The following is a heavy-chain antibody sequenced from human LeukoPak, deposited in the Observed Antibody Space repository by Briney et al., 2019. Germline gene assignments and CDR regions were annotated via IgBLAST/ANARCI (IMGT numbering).Heavy chain of an antibody. CDR3: ARESVLYYYDSSGNDAFDI. CDR2: INPNSGGT. V-gene: IGHV1-2*02. Sequence: ASAKVSCKASGYTFTGYYMHWVRQAPGQGLEWMGWINPNSGGTNYAQKFQGRVTMTRDTSISTAYMELSRLRSDDTAVYYCARESVLYYYDSSGNDAFDIWGQGTMVTVSS. CDR1: GYTFTGYY. J-gene: IGHJ3*02. D-gene: IGHD3-22*01.